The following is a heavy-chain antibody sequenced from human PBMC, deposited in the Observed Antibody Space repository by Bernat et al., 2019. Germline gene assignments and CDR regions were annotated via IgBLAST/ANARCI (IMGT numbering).Heavy chain of an antibody. Sequence: QVQLVESGGGVVQPGRSLRLSCAASGFTFSSYAMHWVRQAPGKGLEWVAVISYDGSNKYYADSVKGRFTISRDNSKNTLYLQMTSLRAEDTAVYYCARDFLRERWLHRLDYWGQGTLVTVSS. CDR3: ARDFLRERWLHRLDY. J-gene: IGHJ4*02. CDR2: ISYDGSNK. D-gene: IGHD5-24*01. CDR1: GFTFSSYA. V-gene: IGHV3-30-3*01.